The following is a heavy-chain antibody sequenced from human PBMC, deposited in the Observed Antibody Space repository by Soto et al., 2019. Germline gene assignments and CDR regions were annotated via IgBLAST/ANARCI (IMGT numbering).Heavy chain of an antibody. CDR1: GGTPSNSA. CDR2: IIPVFGLV. V-gene: IGHV1-69*01. D-gene: IGHD3-22*01. J-gene: IGHJ6*02. Sequence: QVHLLLQSGAEVKKPGSSVKVSCKASGGTPSNSAISWVRQAPGQGLEWIGGIIPVFGLVKYAQNFQGRVTITADESTNTAYMELSSLRPEDTAVYYCAGGRIVVVGSRAYYGMDVWGQGTTVTVS. CDR3: AGGRIVVVGSRAYYGMDV.